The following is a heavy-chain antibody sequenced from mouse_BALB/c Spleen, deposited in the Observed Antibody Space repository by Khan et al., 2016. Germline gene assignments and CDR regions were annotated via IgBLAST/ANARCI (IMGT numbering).Heavy chain of an antibody. V-gene: IGHV9-3-1*01. CDR2: INTYSGES. J-gene: IGHJ1*01. CDR3: ARYRYYDGSSRYIDV. Sequence: QIQLVQSGPELKKPGKTVKISCKASGYTFTNYGMNWVKQAPGKGLKWMGWINTYSGESTYADDFKGRFAFSLETSANTAYLQINNLKNEDTATYFCARYRYYDGSSRYIDVWGAGTTVTVSS. D-gene: IGHD1-1*01. CDR1: GYTFTNYG.